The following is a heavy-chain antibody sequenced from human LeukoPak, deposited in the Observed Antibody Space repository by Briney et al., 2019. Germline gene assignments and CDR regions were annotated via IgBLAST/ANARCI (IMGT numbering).Heavy chain of an antibody. CDR2: ISYDGSNK. CDR1: GFTFSSYA. CDR3: ARDRGARPYYDFWSGYYSPVGDYYYYGMDV. J-gene: IGHJ6*02. D-gene: IGHD3-3*01. V-gene: IGHV3-30*04. Sequence: GRSLRLSCAASGFTFSSYAMHWVRQAPGKGLEWVAVISYDGSNKYYADSVKGRFTISRDNSKNTLYLQMNSLRAEDTAVYYCARDRGARPYYDFWSGYYSPVGDYYYYGMDVWGQGTTVTVSS.